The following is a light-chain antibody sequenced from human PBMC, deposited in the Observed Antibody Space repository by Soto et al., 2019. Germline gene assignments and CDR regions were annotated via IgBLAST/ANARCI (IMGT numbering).Light chain of an antibody. Sequence: GDRVTLTCRASQGISSWLAWYQQKPAKAPKLLIYSASTLQSGVPSRFSGSGSGTDFTLTISSLQPEDFATYYCQQAHSFPLTFGGGTKVEIK. CDR1: QGISSW. CDR3: QQAHSFPLT. V-gene: IGKV1D-12*01. J-gene: IGKJ4*01. CDR2: SAS.